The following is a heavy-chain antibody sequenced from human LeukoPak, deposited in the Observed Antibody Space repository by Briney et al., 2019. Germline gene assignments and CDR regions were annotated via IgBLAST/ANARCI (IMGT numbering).Heavy chain of an antibody. V-gene: IGHV1-46*01. J-gene: IGHJ4*02. Sequence: ASVKVSCKASGYTFTSYYMHWVRQAPGQGLEWMGIINPSGGSTSYAQKFQGRVTMTRDTSTSTVYMELSSLRSEDTAVYYCARAEYCGGDCYPPFDYWGQGTLVTVSS. CDR1: GYTFTSYY. CDR2: INPSGGST. CDR3: ARAEYCGGDCYPPFDY. D-gene: IGHD2-21*02.